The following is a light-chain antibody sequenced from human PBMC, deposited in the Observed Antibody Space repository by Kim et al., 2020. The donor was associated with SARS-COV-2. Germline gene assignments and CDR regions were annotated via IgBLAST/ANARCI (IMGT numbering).Light chain of an antibody. CDR2: EDT. V-gene: IGLV3-25*03. Sequence: PGHTARITCSGDALPNQYAYWFQQKPGQAPVLVIYEDTERPSGIPERFSGSTSGTTVTLTISGVQAEDEADYYCQSSDSSDTFWVFGGGTQLTVL. J-gene: IGLJ3*02. CDR3: QSSDSSDTFWV. CDR1: ALPNQY.